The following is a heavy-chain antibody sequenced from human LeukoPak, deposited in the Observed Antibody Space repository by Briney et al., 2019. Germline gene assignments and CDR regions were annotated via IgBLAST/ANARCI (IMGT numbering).Heavy chain of an antibody. CDR2: IIPIFGTA. Sequence: SVKVSCKASGYTFTSYGISWVRQAPGQGLEWMGGIIPIFGTANYAQKFQGRVTITADESTGTAYMELSSLRSEDTAVYYCARDLEVPAAGNWFDPWGQGTLVTVSS. CDR3: ARDLEVPAAGNWFDP. J-gene: IGHJ5*02. D-gene: IGHD2-2*01. V-gene: IGHV1-69*13. CDR1: GYTFTSYG.